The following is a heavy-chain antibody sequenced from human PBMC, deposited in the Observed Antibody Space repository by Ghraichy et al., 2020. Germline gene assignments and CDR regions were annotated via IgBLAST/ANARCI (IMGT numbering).Heavy chain of an antibody. CDR2: IYSGGGT. J-gene: IGHJ4*02. V-gene: IGHV3-53*01. CDR1: GVTVSNNY. D-gene: IGHD1-14*01. CDR3: ARNLPETPLGY. Sequence: GGSLRLSCAASGVTVSNNYMTWLRQAPGKGLELVALIYSGGGTYYTYSVRGRFTISRDSSKNTVYLQMNSLRAEDTAVYFCARNLPETPLGYWGQGTLVTVSS.